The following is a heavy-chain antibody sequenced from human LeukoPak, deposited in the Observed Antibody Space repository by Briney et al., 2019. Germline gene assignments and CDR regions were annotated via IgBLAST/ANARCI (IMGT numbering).Heavy chain of an antibody. CDR2: IYPGDSDT. V-gene: IGHV5-51*01. J-gene: IGHJ5*02. Sequence: AGESLKISCKGSGYSFTSYWIGWVRQMPGKGLEWMGIIYPGDSDTRYSPSFQGQVTISADKSISTAYLQWSSLKASDTAMYYCARGYCSSTSCPDNWFDPWGQGTLVTVSS. CDR1: GYSFTSYW. CDR3: ARGYCSSTSCPDNWFDP. D-gene: IGHD2-2*01.